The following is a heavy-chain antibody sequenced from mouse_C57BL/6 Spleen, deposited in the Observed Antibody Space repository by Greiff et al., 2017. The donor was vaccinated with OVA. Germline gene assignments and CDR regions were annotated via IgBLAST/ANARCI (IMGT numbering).Heavy chain of an antibody. CDR1: GFTFSSYA. Sequence: EVKLMESGGGLVKPGGSLKLSCAASGFTFSSYAMSWVRQTPEKRLEWVATISDGGSYTYYPDNVKGRFTISRDNAKNNLYLQMSHLKSEDTAMYYCARDRGTTVVANFDYWGQGTTLTVSS. J-gene: IGHJ2*01. CDR2: ISDGGSYT. CDR3: ARDRGTTVVANFDY. V-gene: IGHV5-4*01. D-gene: IGHD1-1*01.